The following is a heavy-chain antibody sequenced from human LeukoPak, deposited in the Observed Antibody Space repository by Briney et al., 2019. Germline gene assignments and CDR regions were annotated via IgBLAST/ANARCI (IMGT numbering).Heavy chain of an antibody. D-gene: IGHD3-3*01. V-gene: IGHV4-59*08. J-gene: IGHJ4*02. Sequence: SEALSLTCTVSGDSISGYSWTWLRQPPGKGLEWIGYIYYSGSPNYNPSLNSRVTISVDTSKNQLSLKLSSVTAADTAVYYCARRDSYFDYWGQGILVTVSS. CDR1: GDSISGYS. CDR2: IYYSGSP. CDR3: ARRDSYFDY.